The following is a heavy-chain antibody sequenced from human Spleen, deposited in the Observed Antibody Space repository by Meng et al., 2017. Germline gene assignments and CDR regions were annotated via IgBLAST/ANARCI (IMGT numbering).Heavy chain of an antibody. V-gene: IGHV4-4*02. CDR1: GGSIRSSNW. D-gene: IGHD5-24*01. Sequence: QVQLQESGPGLVKPSGTLSLTCAVSGGSIRSSNWWSWVRQPPGKGLEWIGEIYQSGRTNYNPSLKSRVTISVDKSKKQFSLKVTSVTVADTAVYYCMRNYDLWGRGTLVTVSS. J-gene: IGHJ2*01. CDR2: IYQSGRT. CDR3: MRNYDL.